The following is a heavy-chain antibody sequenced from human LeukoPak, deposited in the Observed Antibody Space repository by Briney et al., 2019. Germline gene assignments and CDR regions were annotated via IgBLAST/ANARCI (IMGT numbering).Heavy chain of an antibody. V-gene: IGHV3-9*01. Sequence: GGSLRLSCAASGFTFSSYEMNWVRQAPGKGLEWVSGISWNSGSIGYADSVKGRFTISRDNAKNSLYLQMNSLRAEDTALYYCAKGTSSGWYLIAFDIWGQGTMVTVSS. J-gene: IGHJ3*02. CDR2: ISWNSGSI. D-gene: IGHD6-19*01. CDR1: GFTFSSYE. CDR3: AKGTSSGWYLIAFDI.